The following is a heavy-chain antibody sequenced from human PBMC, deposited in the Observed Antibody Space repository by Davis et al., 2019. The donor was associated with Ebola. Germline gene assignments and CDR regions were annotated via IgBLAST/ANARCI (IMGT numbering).Heavy chain of an antibody. CDR1: GGFMTTYY. D-gene: IGHD5-18*01. CDR3: ARGQRGYSF. V-gene: IGHV4-59*01. Sequence: MPSETLSLTCTVSGGFMTTYYWSWIRQPPGKGLEWIGYIYYSGITKYNPSLKGRVTISVDTSKNQFSLNLDPMTAADSAVYYCARGQRGYSFWGRGTLVIVSS. J-gene: IGHJ4*02. CDR2: IYYSGIT.